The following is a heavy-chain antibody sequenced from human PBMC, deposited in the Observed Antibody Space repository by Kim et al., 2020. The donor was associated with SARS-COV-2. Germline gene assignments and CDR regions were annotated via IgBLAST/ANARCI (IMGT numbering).Heavy chain of an antibody. CDR1: GGSISSSNW. CDR2: IYHSGST. V-gene: IGHV4-4*02. CDR3: ASRGRGYSVYDTAN. Sequence: SETLSLTCAVSGGSISSSNWWSWVRQPPGKGLEWIGEIYHSGSTNYNPSLKSRVTISVDKSKNQFSLKLSSVTAADTAEYYCASRGRGYSVYDTANWGQGTLVTGSS. D-gene: IGHD5-12*01. J-gene: IGHJ4*02.